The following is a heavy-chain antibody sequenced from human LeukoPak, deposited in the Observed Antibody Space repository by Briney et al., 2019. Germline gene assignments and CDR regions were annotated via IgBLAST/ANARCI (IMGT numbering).Heavy chain of an antibody. Sequence: GGSLRLSCAASGFTFSTYWMHWVRHVPGKGLVWVSHINTDGTTTAYADSVKGRFTISRDNARNTLYLQMNSLRADDTAVYYCARDEERISTIGGVFWLDYWGQGILVTVSS. CDR1: GFTFSTYW. CDR2: INTDGTTT. CDR3: ARDEERISTIGGVFWLDY. V-gene: IGHV3-74*01. J-gene: IGHJ4*02. D-gene: IGHD3-16*01.